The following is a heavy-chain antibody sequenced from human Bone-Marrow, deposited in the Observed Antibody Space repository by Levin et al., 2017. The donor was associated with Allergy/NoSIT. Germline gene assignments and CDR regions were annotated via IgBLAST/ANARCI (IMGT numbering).Heavy chain of an antibody. CDR3: AKDVEAFCTNIICYSYGIDV. J-gene: IGHJ6*02. D-gene: IGHD2-8*01. Sequence: GGSLRLSCAASGFNFNKYGMHWVRQAPGKGLEWLAIVSYDGSNQYYADSVKGRFTISRDNSKNTVYLQMNSLRPEDTAVYYCAKDVEAFCTNIICYSYGIDVWGHGTTVTVSS. CDR2: VSYDGSNQ. CDR1: GFNFNKYG. V-gene: IGHV3-30*18.